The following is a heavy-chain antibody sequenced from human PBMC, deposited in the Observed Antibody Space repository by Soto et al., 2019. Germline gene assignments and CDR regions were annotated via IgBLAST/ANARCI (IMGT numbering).Heavy chain of an antibody. V-gene: IGHV4-59*01. D-gene: IGHD6-25*01. CDR2: VYFSGNT. Sequence: QVQLQESGPGLVKPSETLSLTCTVSGGSLSSYYWTWIRRSPGKGLEWIGYVYFSGNTNYNPSLKSRVTISIHPSKNQFSLRVASVTAADTAFYYCGSVRPSGYVLSWAQGTLVTVSS. CDR1: GGSLSSYY. J-gene: IGHJ5*02. CDR3: GSVRPSGYVLS.